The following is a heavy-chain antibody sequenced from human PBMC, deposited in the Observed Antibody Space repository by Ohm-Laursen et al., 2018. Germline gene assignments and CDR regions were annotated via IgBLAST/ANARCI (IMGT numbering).Heavy chain of an antibody. CDR1: GLTFSSYG. Sequence: SLRLSCSASGLTFSSYGMHWVRQAPGKGLEWVAVIWYDGSNKYYADSVKGRFTISRDNSKNTLYLQMNSLRAEDTAVYYCARDVLGYCSGGSCYGDWFDLWGQGTLVTVSS. CDR3: ARDVLGYCSGGSCYGDWFDL. CDR2: IWYDGSNK. J-gene: IGHJ5*02. D-gene: IGHD2-15*01. V-gene: IGHV3-33*01.